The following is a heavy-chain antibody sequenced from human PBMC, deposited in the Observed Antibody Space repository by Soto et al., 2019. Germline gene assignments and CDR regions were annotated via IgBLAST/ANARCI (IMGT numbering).Heavy chain of an antibody. V-gene: IGHV4-30-4*01. CDR3: ASLHYYDSSGYYYQH. J-gene: IGHJ1*01. CDR1: GGSISSGDYY. Sequence: SETLSLTCTVSGGSISSGDYYWSWIRQPPGKGLEWIGSIYYSGSTYYNPSLKSRVTISVDTSKNQFSLKLNSVTAADTAVYYCASLHYYDSSGYYYQHWGQGTLVTVSS. CDR2: IYYSGST. D-gene: IGHD3-22*01.